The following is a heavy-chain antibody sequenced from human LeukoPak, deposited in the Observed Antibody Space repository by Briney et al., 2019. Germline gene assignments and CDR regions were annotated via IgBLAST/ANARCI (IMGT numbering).Heavy chain of an antibody. J-gene: IGHJ6*02. Sequence: SETLSLTCTVSGGSINDHAWCWIRQPPGRGLKWIGCVYYTGSSEYNASLKSRLTMSTDTSNNQLSLKVTSVTAADTAIYSCARLSRIATAGAYSYRSLDIWGQGTTVTVSS. D-gene: IGHD6-13*01. CDR2: VYYTGSS. V-gene: IGHV4-59*11. CDR1: GGSINDHA. CDR3: ARLSRIATAGAYSYRSLDI.